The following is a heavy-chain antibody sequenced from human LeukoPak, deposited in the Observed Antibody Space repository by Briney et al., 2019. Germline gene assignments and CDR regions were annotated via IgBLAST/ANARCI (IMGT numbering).Heavy chain of an antibody. J-gene: IGHJ1*01. D-gene: IGHD6-19*01. CDR2: IYYSGST. CDR1: GGSISSSSYY. CDR3: ARDRYSSGWRENAEYFQH. Sequence: SETLSLTCTVSGGSISSSSYYWGWIRQPPGKGLGWIGSIYYSGSTYYNPSLKSRVTISVDTSKNQFPLKLRSVTAADTAVYYCARDRYSSGWRENAEYFQHWGQGTLVTVSS. V-gene: IGHV4-39*06.